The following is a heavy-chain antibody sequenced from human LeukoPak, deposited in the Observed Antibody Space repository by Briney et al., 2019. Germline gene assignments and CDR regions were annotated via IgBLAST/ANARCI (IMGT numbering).Heavy chain of an antibody. CDR3: AGLGGNLGADAFDI. J-gene: IGHJ3*02. CDR2: ISAYNGST. D-gene: IGHD4-23*01. V-gene: IGHV1-18*01. CDR1: GYTFTSYG. Sequence: ASVKVSCKASGYTFTSYGISWVRQAPGQGLEWMGWISAYNGSTNYAQKLQGRVTMTTDTSTSTAYMELRSLRSDDTAVYYCAGLGGNLGADAFDIWGQGTMVTVSS.